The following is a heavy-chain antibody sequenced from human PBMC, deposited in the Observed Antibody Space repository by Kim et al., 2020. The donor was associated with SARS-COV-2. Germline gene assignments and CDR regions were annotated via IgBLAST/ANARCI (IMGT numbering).Heavy chain of an antibody. D-gene: IGHD4-17*01. V-gene: IGHV3-33*01. CDR2: IWYDGSNK. CDR1: GFTFSSYG. CDR3: ARDHGVGKRNWFDP. Sequence: GGSLRLSCAASGFTFSSYGMHWVRQAPGKGLEWVAVIWYDGSNKYYADSVKGRFTISRDNSKNTLYLQMNSLRAEDTAVYYCARDHGVGKRNWFDPWGQGTLVTVSS. J-gene: IGHJ5*02.